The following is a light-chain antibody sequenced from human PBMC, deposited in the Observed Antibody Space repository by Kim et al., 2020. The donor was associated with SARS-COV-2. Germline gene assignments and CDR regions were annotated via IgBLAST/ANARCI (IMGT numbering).Light chain of an antibody. J-gene: IGLJ2*01. Sequence: HSITISCTGTSIYVVGYIYVSWYLQHPGKSLKLLIYDVTKRLSGVSNRFSGSKSGNTASLTISGLRADVEADYYCSSYTSIMTLVFVGGTQLTVL. CDR2: DVT. CDR1: SIYVVGYIY. V-gene: IGLV2-14*04. CDR3: SSYTSIMTLV.